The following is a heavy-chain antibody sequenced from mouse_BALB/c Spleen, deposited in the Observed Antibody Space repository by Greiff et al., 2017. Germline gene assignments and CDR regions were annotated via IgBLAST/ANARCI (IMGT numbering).Heavy chain of an antibody. V-gene: IGHV14-3*02. CDR3: AREYGNYVYAMDY. J-gene: IGHJ4*01. Sequence: VQLQQSGAELVKPGASVKLSCTASGFNIKDTYMHWVKQRPEQGLEWIGRIDPANGNTKYDPKFQGKATITADTSSNTAYLQLSSLTSEDTAVYYCAREYGNYVYAMDYWGQGTSVTVSS. CDR2: IDPANGNT. D-gene: IGHD2-10*02. CDR1: GFNIKDTY.